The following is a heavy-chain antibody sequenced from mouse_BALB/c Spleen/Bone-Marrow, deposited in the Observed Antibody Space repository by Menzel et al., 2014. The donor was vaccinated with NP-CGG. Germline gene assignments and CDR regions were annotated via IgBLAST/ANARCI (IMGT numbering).Heavy chain of an antibody. CDR3: ARWGNSYAMDY. Sequence: VQLQESGAELARPGASVKMSCKASGYTFTSYTMHWVKQRPGQGLEWIGYINPSSGYTNYNQKFKDKATLTADKSSSTAYMQLSSLASEDSAVYYCARWGNSYAMDYWGQGTSVTVSS. CDR1: GYTFTSYT. V-gene: IGHV1-4*01. J-gene: IGHJ4*01. CDR2: INPSSGYT. D-gene: IGHD2-1*01.